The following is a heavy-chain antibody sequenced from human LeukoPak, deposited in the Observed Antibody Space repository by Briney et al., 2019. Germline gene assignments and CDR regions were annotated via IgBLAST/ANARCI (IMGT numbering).Heavy chain of an antibody. CDR1: GGSFSGYY. CDR2: INHSGST. D-gene: IGHD4-17*01. CDR3: AREDYGDHGLDY. Sequence: SETLSLTCAVYGGSFSGYYWSWIRQPPGKGLEWIGEINHSGSTNYNPSLKSRVTISVDTSKNQFSLKLSSVTAADTAVYYCAREDYGDHGLDYWGQGTLVTVSS. V-gene: IGHV4-34*01. J-gene: IGHJ4*02.